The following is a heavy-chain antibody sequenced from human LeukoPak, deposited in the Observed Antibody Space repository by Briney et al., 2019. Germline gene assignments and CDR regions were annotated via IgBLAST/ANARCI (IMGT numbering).Heavy chain of an antibody. D-gene: IGHD3-22*01. V-gene: IGHV1-18*01. Sequence: ASVKVSCKASGYTFISFGISWVRQAPGHGLEWIGWISLYKGNTNYAQNVQGRVTMTTDTSTDTAYMELRSLRSDDTAVYYCARGYSSGSYPYFDYWGQGTLVTVSS. J-gene: IGHJ4*02. CDR3: ARGYSSGSYPYFDY. CDR1: GYTFISFG. CDR2: ISLYKGNT.